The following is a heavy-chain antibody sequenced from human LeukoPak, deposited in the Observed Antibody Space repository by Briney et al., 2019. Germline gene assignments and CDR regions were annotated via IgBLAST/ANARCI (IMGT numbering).Heavy chain of an antibody. D-gene: IGHD6-13*01. CDR1: GYIFTSYW. CDR2: IYPGDSDT. J-gene: IGHJ4*02. Sequence: PGESLKISCKGSGYIFTSYWIGWVRQLPGKGLEWMGIIYPGDSDTRYSPSFQGQVTISADKSISTAYLQWSSLKASDTAMYYCARRDSSSWSPTDYWGQGTLVTVSS. V-gene: IGHV5-51*01. CDR3: ARRDSSSWSPTDY.